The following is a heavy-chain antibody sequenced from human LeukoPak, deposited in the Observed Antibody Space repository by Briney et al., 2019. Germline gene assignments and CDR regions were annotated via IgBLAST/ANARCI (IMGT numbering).Heavy chain of an antibody. CDR1: GGSISNYH. CDR2: IYYSGST. J-gene: IGHJ2*01. Sequence: SEPLSLTCTVSGGSISNYHWSWIRQPPGKGQEWIGYIYYSGSTNYNPSLKSRVTISIDTSKNQFSLKLNSVTAAGTAVYYCARDLTVAWYFDLWGRGTLVTVST. D-gene: IGHD6-19*01. V-gene: IGHV4-59*01. CDR3: ARDLTVAWYFDL.